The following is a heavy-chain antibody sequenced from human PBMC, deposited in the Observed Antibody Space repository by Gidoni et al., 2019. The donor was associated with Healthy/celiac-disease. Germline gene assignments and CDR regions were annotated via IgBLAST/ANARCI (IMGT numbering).Heavy chain of an antibody. CDR1: GGSISSYY. J-gene: IGHJ6*02. CDR2: IYTSGST. D-gene: IGHD2-2*01. Sequence: QVQLQESGPGLVKPSETLSLTCTVPGGSISSYYWSWIRQPAGKGLEWIGRIYTSGSTNYNPSLKSRVTMSVDTSKNQFSLKLSSVTAADTAVYYCARGEGCSSTSCSYYYYGMDVWGQGTTVTVSS. CDR3: ARGEGCSSTSCSYYYYGMDV. V-gene: IGHV4-4*07.